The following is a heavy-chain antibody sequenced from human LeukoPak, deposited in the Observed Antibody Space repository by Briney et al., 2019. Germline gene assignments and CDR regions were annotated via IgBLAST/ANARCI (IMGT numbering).Heavy chain of an antibody. J-gene: IGHJ4*02. CDR2: IIPIFGTA. Sequence: ASVKVSCKASGGTFSSYAISWVRQAPGQGLEWMGGIIPIFGTANYAQKFQGRVTITADESTSTAYMELSSLRSEDTAVYYCARDSCSSGWLRHFDYWGQGTLVTVSS. V-gene: IGHV1-69*13. CDR1: GGTFSSYA. D-gene: IGHD6-19*01. CDR3: ARDSCSSGWLRHFDY.